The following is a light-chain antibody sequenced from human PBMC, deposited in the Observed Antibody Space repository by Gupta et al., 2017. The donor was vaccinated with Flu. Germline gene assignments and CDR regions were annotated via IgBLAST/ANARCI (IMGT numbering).Light chain of an antibody. CDR3: SSHAGRVTWV. CDR2: DVT. Sequence: QSAPTQPRSVSGSPGQSVPIPCTGTSNDVGGSNRVSWYEQRPGKAPKLILYDVTERPSGVPDRFSGSKSGNTASLTISGLQADDEADYYCSSHAGRVTWVFGTGTTVTVL. V-gene: IGLV2-11*01. J-gene: IGLJ1*01. CDR1: SNDVGGSNR.